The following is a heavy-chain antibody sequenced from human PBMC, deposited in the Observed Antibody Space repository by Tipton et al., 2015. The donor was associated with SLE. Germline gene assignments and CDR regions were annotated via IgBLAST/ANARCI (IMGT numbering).Heavy chain of an antibody. CDR3: ARDSNDFWSGPYGMDV. J-gene: IGHJ6*02. CDR1: GFTFSSYS. CDR2: ISSSSSYI. D-gene: IGHD3-3*01. V-gene: IGHV3-21*01. Sequence: GSLRLSCAASGFTFSSYSMNWVRQAPGKGLEWVSSISSSSSYIYYADSVKGRFTISRDNAKNSLYLQMNSLRAEDTAVYYCARDSNDFWSGPYGMDVWGQGTTVTVSS.